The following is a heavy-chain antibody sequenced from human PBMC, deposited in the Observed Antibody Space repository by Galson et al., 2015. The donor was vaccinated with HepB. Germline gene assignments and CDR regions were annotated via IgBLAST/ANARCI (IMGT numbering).Heavy chain of an antibody. D-gene: IGHD3-22*01. V-gene: IGHV1-3*01. CDR2: INAGNGNT. CDR3: ARHPNYFDTTGYYYGFAY. J-gene: IGHJ4*02. Sequence: SVKVSCKASGYTFSNYAMHWVRQAPGQRLEWMAWINAGNGNTKYSQKFQGRVTLTRDTAASTAYMELNSLRSEDTAVYYCARHPNYFDTTGYYYGFAYWGQGTLVTVSS. CDR1: GYTFSNYA.